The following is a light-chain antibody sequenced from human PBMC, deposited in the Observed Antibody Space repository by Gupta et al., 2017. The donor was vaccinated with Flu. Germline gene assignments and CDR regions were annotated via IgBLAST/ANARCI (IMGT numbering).Light chain of an antibody. J-gene: IGLJ3*02. CDR1: SSDVGGYNY. CDR3: CSYAGSPWV. CDR2: DVS. Sequence: QSALTQPRSVSGSPGPSVTISCTGTSSDVGGYNYVSWYQQHPGKAPKLMIYDVSKRPSGVPDRFSGSKSGNTASLTISGLQAEDEADYYCCSYAGSPWVFGGGTKLTVL. V-gene: IGLV2-11*01.